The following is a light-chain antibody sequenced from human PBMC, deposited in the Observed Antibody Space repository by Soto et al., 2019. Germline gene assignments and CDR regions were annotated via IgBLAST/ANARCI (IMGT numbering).Light chain of an antibody. CDR1: SSDVGGYNY. CDR2: EVS. J-gene: IGLJ1*01. Sequence: QSALTQPASVSGSPGQSITISCTGTSSDVGGYNYVSWYQQHPGKAPKLMIYEVSNRPSGVSNRFSGSKSGNTASLTISGLQAEDEADYSCSLYTSSSALTWVFGIGTKVTVL. V-gene: IGLV2-14*01. CDR3: SLYTSSSALTWV.